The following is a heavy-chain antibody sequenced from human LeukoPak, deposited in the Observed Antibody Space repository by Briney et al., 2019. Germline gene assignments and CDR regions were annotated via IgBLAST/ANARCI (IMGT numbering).Heavy chain of an antibody. J-gene: IGHJ6*02. CDR3: ARRRRAARDYYYGMDV. CDR1: GGSISSSSYY. V-gene: IGHV4-39*01. Sequence: PSQTLSLTCTVSGGSISSSSYYWGWIRQPPGTGLEWIGSIYYSGSTYYNPSLKSRVTISVDTSKNQFSLKLSSVTAADTAVYYCARRRRAARDYYYGMDVWGQGTTVTVSS. D-gene: IGHD6-6*01. CDR2: IYYSGST.